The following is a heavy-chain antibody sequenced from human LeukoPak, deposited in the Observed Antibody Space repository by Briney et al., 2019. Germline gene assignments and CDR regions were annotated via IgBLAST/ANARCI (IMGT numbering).Heavy chain of an antibody. Sequence: GGSLRLSCAASGFTFSSYWMHWVRQAPGKGLVWVSRINSDGSSTSYADSVKGRFTISRDNAKNSLYLQMNSLRAEDTAVYYCARDGTEVYYMDVWGKGTTVTVSS. CDR3: ARDGTEVYYMDV. D-gene: IGHD3/OR15-3a*01. V-gene: IGHV3-74*01. CDR2: INSDGSST. J-gene: IGHJ6*03. CDR1: GFTFSSYW.